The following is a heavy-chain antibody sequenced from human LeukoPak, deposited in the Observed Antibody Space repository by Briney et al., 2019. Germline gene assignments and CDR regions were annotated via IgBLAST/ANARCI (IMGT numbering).Heavy chain of an antibody. V-gene: IGHV4-30-4*08. D-gene: IGHD6-19*01. Sequence: PSQTLSLTCTVSGGSISSGDYYWSWIRQPPGKGLEWIRYIYYSGSTYYNPSLKSRVSISVDTSKNQFSLKLNSVTAADTAVYYCARDGRIAVAGNGGHRLSFDYWGQGTLVTVSS. J-gene: IGHJ4*02. CDR2: IYYSGST. CDR3: ARDGRIAVAGNGGHRLSFDY. CDR1: GGSISSGDYY.